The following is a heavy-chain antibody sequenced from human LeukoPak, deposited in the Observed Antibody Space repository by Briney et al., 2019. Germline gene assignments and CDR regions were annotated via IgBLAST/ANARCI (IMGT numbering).Heavy chain of an antibody. J-gene: IGHJ4*02. CDR2: INERAAII. CDR1: GFTFSNYW. Sequence: GSLRLSCAASGFTFSNYWVQWVRQAPGKGLEWVSRINERAAIISYADSVKGRFTISRENARNTLYLQMNSLTAEDTAVYYCVRDLILVWTPGDDFDHWGQGTLVTVSS. CDR3: VRDLILVWTPGDDFDH. D-gene: IGHD3-16*01. V-gene: IGHV3-74*01.